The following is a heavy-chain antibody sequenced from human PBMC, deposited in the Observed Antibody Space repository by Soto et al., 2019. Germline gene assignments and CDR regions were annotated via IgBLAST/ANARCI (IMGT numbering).Heavy chain of an antibody. Sequence: QVLLVESGGGVVQPGRSLRISCAVSGFTFSSFGMHWVRQAPGKGLEWVAVISDDGSSKHYADSLKGRFTISRDNSNNTLYLQMDSLGPEDTAVYYCAKDRWGDFGYFNLPGYWGQGTLGTVS. V-gene: IGHV3-30*18. CDR1: GFTFSSFG. CDR3: AKDRWGDFGYFNLPGY. J-gene: IGHJ4*02. D-gene: IGHD3-9*01. CDR2: ISDDGSSK.